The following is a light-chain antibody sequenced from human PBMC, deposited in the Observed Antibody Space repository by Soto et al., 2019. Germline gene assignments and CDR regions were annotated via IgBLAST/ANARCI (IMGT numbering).Light chain of an antibody. CDR1: QSISSW. Sequence: DIQMTQSPSTLSASVGDRVTITCRASQSISSWLAWYQQKPGKAPKLLNYEASSSQIGVPPRFSGNGFGSEFTLTIRSLQPDDFATYYCQHYKESSTFGQGTRLEIK. CDR2: EAS. CDR3: QHYKESST. J-gene: IGKJ1*01. V-gene: IGKV1-5*03.